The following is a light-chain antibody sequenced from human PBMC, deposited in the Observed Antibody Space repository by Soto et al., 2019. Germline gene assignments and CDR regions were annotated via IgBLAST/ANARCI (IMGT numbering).Light chain of an antibody. CDR2: EVT. CDR1: SSDIGGYNS. V-gene: IGLV2-14*01. CDR3: SSYTHSSTVV. J-gene: IGLJ2*01. Sequence: QSALTQPASVSGSPGQSITISCTGTSSDIGGYNSVSWYQQHPGEAPKLILYEVTNRPSGVSDRFSGSQSGNTASLTISGLQAEDEADYYCSSYTHSSTVVFGGGTQLTVL.